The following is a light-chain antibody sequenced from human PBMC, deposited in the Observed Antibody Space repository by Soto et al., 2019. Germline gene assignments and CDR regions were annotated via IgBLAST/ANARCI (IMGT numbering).Light chain of an antibody. J-gene: IGKJ1*01. V-gene: IGKV1-5*03. CDR2: KAS. CDR3: QHYQSYSEA. Sequence: DIQMTQSPSTLSGSVGDRVTITCRASQTISSWLAWYQQKPGKAPKLLIYKASTLKSGVPSRFSGSGSGTEFTLTSSSLQHDYFATYYCQHYQSYSEAFGQGTKVELK. CDR1: QTISSW.